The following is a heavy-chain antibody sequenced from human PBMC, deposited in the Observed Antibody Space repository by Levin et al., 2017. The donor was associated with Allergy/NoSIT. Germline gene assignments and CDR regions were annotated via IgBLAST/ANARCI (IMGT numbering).Heavy chain of an antibody. CDR2: IKRDGSET. Sequence: GESLKISCAASGFTFTSFWMTWVRQAPGKGLEWVANIKRDGSETYYVDSVKGRFTISRDNAKNSVYLQMNSLRVDDTAVYYCAREEGWGYHYGMDVWGQGTTVTVSS. V-gene: IGHV3-7*01. CDR3: AREEGWGYHYGMDV. D-gene: IGHD3-16*02. CDR1: GFTFTSFW. J-gene: IGHJ6*02.